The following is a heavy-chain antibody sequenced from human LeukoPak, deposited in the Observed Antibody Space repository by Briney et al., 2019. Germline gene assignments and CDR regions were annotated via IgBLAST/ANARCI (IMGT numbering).Heavy chain of an antibody. D-gene: IGHD3-16*01. CDR1: GGSISSYY. CDR3: ARRYLRGTVWFDP. J-gene: IGHJ5*02. CDR2: IYYSGST. V-gene: IGHV4-59*08. Sequence: SETLSLTCTVSGGSISSYYWSWIRQPPGKGLEWIGYIYYSGSTNYNPSLKSRVTISVDTSKNQFSLKLSSVAAADTAVYYCARRYLRGTVWFDPWGQGTLVTVSS.